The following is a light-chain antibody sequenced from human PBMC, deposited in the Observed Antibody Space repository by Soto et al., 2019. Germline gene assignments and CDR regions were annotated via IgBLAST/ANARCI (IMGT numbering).Light chain of an antibody. Sequence: DIQLTQSPSFLSASVGDRVTITCRASQDISGYLAWYQQKPGKAPKLLIYAASTLQSGVPSRFSGSGSGTEFTLTISSLQPEDFATYYCQQLNSYPPFGPGTKVDIK. V-gene: IGKV1-9*01. CDR3: QQLNSYPP. CDR2: AAS. CDR1: QDISGY. J-gene: IGKJ3*01.